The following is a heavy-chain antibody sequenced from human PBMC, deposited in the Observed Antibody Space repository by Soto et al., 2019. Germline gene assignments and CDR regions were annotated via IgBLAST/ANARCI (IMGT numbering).Heavy chain of an antibody. J-gene: IGHJ6*03. CDR1: DGSISGYY. D-gene: IGHD3-16*01. V-gene: IGHV4-59*01. Sequence: SQTLSLTCIVSDGSISGYYWSWVRQAPGKGLEWIAYIYYSGSTNYNPSLKSRVTISVDTSKNQFALKVSSVTAADTAVYYCARGRRGAPGGYYYYMDVWGKGTSVTVSS. CDR3: ARGRRGAPGGYYYYMDV. CDR2: IYYSGST.